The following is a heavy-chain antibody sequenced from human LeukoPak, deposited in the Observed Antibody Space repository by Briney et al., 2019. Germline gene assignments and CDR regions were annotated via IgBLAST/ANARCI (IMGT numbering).Heavy chain of an antibody. CDR1: GYTFTSYY. Sequence: SVKVSCKASGYTFTSYYMHWVRQAPGQGLEWMGGIIPIFGTANYAQKFQGRVTITTDESTSTAYMELSSLRSEDTAVYYCADDYGDYGAFDIWGQGTMVTVSS. V-gene: IGHV1-69*05. J-gene: IGHJ3*02. CDR2: IIPIFGTA. D-gene: IGHD4-17*01. CDR3: ADDYGDYGAFDI.